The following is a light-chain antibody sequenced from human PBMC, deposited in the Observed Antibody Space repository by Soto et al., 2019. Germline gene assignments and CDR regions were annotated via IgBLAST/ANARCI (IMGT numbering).Light chain of an antibody. V-gene: IGKV3-15*01. CDR2: GAS. J-gene: IGKJ5*01. CDR3: QQYKDWFSIT. Sequence: EIVLTQSPATLSVSPGGRATLSCRASQSVSSNLAWYQQIPGQAPRLLIYGASTRATDIPARFSGSGSGTEFPLTISSLQSEDFAVYYCQQYKDWFSITFGQGTRLEIK. CDR1: QSVSSN.